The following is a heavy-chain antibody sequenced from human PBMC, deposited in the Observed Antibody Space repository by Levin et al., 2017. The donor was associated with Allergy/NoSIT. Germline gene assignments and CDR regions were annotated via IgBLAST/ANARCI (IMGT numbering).Heavy chain of an antibody. V-gene: IGHV3-7*01. CDR3: AREEGWGYHYGMDV. D-gene: IGHD3-16*02. Sequence: GESLKISCAASGFTFTSFWMTWVRQAPGKGLEWVANIKQDGSETYYVDSVKGRFTISRDNAKNSVYLQMNSLRVDDTAVYYCAREEGWGYHYGMDVWGQGTTVTVSS. J-gene: IGHJ6*02. CDR2: IKQDGSET. CDR1: GFTFTSFW.